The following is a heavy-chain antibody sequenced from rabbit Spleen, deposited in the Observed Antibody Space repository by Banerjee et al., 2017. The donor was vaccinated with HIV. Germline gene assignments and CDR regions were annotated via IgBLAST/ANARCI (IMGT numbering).Heavy chain of an antibody. V-gene: IGHV1S45*01. CDR3: AREKSGIVGYDL. D-gene: IGHD6-1*01. Sequence: QEQLEESGGGLVKPEGSLTLTCTASRFSFSSSDWIYWVRQAPGKGLEWIGYIDPVFGTTYYASWATGRFTISKTSSTTVTLQMTSLTAADTATYFCAREKSGIVGYDLWGPGTLVTVS. CDR1: RFSFSSSDW. J-gene: IGHJ6*01. CDR2: IDPVFGTT.